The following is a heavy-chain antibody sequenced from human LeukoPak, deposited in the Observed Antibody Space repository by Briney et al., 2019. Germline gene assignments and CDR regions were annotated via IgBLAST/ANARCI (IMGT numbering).Heavy chain of an antibody. CDR1: GFTFSSYA. J-gene: IGHJ4*02. D-gene: IGHD6-19*01. CDR3: AKDPEYSSDWYWNY. V-gene: IGHV3-23*01. Sequence: GGSLRRSCAASGFTFSSYAMSWVRQAPGKGLEWVSAISGSGGSTYSADSVKGRFTISRDNSKNTLYLQMNSLRAEDTAVYYCAKDPEYSSDWYWNYWGQGTLVTVSS. CDR2: ISGSGGST.